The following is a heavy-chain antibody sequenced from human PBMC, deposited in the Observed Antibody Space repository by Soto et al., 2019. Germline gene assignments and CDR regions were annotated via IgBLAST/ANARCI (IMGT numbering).Heavy chain of an antibody. V-gene: IGHV1-18*01. CDR1: GYTFTSYG. CDR3: TRNRLSYALDY. J-gene: IGHJ4*02. D-gene: IGHD1-26*01. Sequence: QVQLVQSGAEVKKPGASVKVSCKASGYTFTSYGISWVRQAPGQGLEWMGWISANNGNTNYAQKLQGRVTMTTDTSTSTAYMELRSLRSVDPSVYHCTRNRLSYALDYWGQGTLATVSS. CDR2: ISANNGNT.